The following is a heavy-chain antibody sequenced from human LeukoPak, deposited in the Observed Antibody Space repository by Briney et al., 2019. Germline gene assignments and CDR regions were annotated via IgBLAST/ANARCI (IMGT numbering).Heavy chain of an antibody. CDR2: IRYDGSNK. CDR3: AKDEPVGGLPEYYMDV. CDR1: GFTFSSYG. J-gene: IGHJ6*03. D-gene: IGHD1-14*01. V-gene: IGHV3-30*02. Sequence: GGSLRLSCAASGFTFSSYGMHWVRQAPGKGLEWVAFIRYDGSNKYYADSVKGRFTISRDNSKNTLYLQMNSLRAEDTAVYYCAKDEPVGGLPEYYMDVWGKGTTVTVSS.